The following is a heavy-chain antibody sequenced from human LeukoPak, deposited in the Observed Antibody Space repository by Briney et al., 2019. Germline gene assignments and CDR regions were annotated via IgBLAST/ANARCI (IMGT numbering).Heavy chain of an antibody. D-gene: IGHD6-6*01. J-gene: IGHJ3*02. CDR3: ARGFRAARLRGEAFDI. CDR2: IIPIFGTA. Sequence: GASVKISCKASGGTFSSYAISWVRQAPGQGLKWMGGIIPIFGTANYAQKFQGRVTITTDESTSTAYMELSSLRSEDTAVYYCARGFRAARLRGEAFDIWGQGTMVTVSS. CDR1: GGTFSSYA. V-gene: IGHV1-69*05.